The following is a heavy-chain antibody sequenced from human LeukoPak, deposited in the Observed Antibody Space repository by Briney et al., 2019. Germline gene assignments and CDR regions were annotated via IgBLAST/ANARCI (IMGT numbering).Heavy chain of an antibody. Sequence: GGTLRLSCAASGFTFSSYGMSWVRQAPGKGLEWVSAISGSGGSTYYADSVKGRCTISRDNSKNTLYLQLNSLRPEDTGVYYCAKDRCSNGIGCLYYYMDVWGKGTTVTISS. J-gene: IGHJ6*03. V-gene: IGHV3-23*01. CDR1: GFTFSSYG. CDR2: ISGSGGST. CDR3: AKDRCSNGIGCLYYYMDV. D-gene: IGHD2-8*01.